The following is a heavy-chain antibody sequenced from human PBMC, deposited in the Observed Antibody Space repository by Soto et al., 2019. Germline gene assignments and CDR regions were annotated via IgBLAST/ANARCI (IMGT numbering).Heavy chain of an antibody. CDR2: INRSGST. CDR3: AAAVARGWFDP. V-gene: IGHV4-34*02. Sequence: QVQLQQWGAGLLKPSETLSLTCAIYGGSFSGYYWSWIRQPPGKGLEWIGAINRSGSTNYNPSFKRRVAMSVDTSKNQFSLKLSSVTAADMAVYYCAAAVARGWFDPWGQGTLVTVSS. CDR1: GGSFSGYY. J-gene: IGHJ5*02. D-gene: IGHD6-19*01.